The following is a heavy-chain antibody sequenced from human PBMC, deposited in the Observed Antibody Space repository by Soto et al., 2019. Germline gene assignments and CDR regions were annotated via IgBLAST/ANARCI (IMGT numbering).Heavy chain of an antibody. CDR1: GGSISSYY. CDR3: ARETYCSGGSCYHNWFDP. J-gene: IGHJ5*02. Sequence: SETLSLTCTVSGGSISSYYWSWIRQPPGKGLEWIGYIYYSGSTNYNPSLKSRVTISVDTSKNQFSLKLSSVTAADTAVYYCARETYCSGGSCYHNWFDPWGQGTLVTVSS. CDR2: IYYSGST. D-gene: IGHD2-15*01. V-gene: IGHV4-59*01.